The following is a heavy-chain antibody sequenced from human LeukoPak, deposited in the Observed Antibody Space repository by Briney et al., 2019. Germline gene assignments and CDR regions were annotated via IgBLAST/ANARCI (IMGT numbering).Heavy chain of an antibody. CDR2: IYYNGIT. CDR3: ATQILESSAKRRWFDP. V-gene: IGHV4-31*03. J-gene: IGHJ5*02. D-gene: IGHD3-22*01. Sequence: PSETLSLTCTVSGGSISSGAYYWSWIRQHPGKGLEWIADIYYNGITHYNPSLKSRLTISMDTSKNQFSLKLNSVSAADTAVYFCATQILESSAKRRWFDPWGQGTLVTVSS. CDR1: GGSISSGAYY.